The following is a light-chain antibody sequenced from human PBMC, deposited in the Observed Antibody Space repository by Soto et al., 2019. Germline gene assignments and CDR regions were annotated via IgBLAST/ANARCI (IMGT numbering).Light chain of an antibody. V-gene: IGKV1-5*03. CDR1: QSISTW. CDR2: KVS. CDR3: QQYQTYPWT. Sequence: IQMTQAPSTLSASFRDTVTITCRASQSISTWLAWYQQKPGKAPKCLIHKVSSLESGVPSRFSGSSSGTEFTLTITSLQPDDFATYFCQQYQTYPWTFGQGGKVDIK. J-gene: IGKJ1*01.